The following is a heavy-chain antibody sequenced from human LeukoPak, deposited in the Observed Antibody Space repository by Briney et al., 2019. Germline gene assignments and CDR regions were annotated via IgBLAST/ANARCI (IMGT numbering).Heavy chain of an antibody. CDR1: GFTFDDYA. J-gene: IGHJ4*02. CDR2: ISWNSGSI. V-gene: IGHV3-9*01. CDR3: AKDFFSWGSNLYYFDC. D-gene: IGHD7-27*01. Sequence: GGSLRPSCAASGFTFDDYAMHWVRQAPGKGLEWVSGISWNSGSIGYADSVKGRFTISRDNAKNSLYLQMNSLRAEDTALYYCAKDFFSWGSNLYYFDCWGQGTLVTVSS.